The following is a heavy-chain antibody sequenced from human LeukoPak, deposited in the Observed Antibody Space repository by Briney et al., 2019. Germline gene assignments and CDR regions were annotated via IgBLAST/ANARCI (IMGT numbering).Heavy chain of an antibody. D-gene: IGHD2-15*01. Sequence: ASVKVSCKASGYTFTSYYMHWVRQAPGQGLEWMGIINPSGGSTSYAQKFQGRVTMTRDMSTSTVYMELSSLRSEDTAVYYCARGGFYCSGGSCYVAQFDYWGQGTLVTVSS. CDR2: INPSGGST. CDR3: ARGGFYCSGGSCYVAQFDY. CDR1: GYTFTSYY. V-gene: IGHV1-46*01. J-gene: IGHJ4*02.